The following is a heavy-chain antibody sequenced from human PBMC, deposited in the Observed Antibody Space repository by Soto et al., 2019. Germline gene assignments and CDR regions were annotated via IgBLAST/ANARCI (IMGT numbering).Heavy chain of an antibody. V-gene: IGHV4-30-4*01. Sequence: SETLSLTCTVSGGSISSGDYYWSWIRQPPGKGLEWIGCIYYSGSTYYNPSLKSRVTISVDTSKNQFSLKLSSVTAADTAVYYCARASIAELTLDYWGQGTLVTVSS. CDR3: ARASIAELTLDY. D-gene: IGHD6-13*01. CDR2: IYYSGST. CDR1: GGSISSGDYY. J-gene: IGHJ4*02.